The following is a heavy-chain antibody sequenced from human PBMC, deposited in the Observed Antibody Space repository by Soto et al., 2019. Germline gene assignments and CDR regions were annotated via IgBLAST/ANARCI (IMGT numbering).Heavy chain of an antibody. V-gene: IGHV3-21*01. D-gene: IGHD3-10*01. CDR3: ARDILSGGAYPDS. CDR1: GFTFSTYT. Sequence: GGSLRLSCAASGFTFSTYTMNWVRQAPGKGLEWISSISSGSSYIYYAGSVKGRFTISRDNAKNSLFLQMNSLRADDTAVYYCARDILSGGAYPDSWGQGTLVTVSS. CDR2: ISSGSSYI. J-gene: IGHJ5*01.